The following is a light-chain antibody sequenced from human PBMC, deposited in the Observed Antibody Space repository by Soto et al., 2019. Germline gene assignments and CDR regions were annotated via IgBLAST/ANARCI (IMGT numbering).Light chain of an antibody. Sequence: EIVMTHSPSTLSLSPVVRATLSCRASQSISDTLAWYQQKPGQAPRLLIHGASTRAPGFPARFSGSGSGTDFTLTISSLQSEDFAVYYCQQYDNWPWTFGQGTRLEIK. CDR3: QQYDNWPWT. CDR1: QSISDT. CDR2: GAS. J-gene: IGKJ5*01. V-gene: IGKV3-15*01.